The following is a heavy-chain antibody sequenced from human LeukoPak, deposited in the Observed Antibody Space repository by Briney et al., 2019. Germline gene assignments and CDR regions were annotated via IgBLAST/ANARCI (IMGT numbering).Heavy chain of an antibody. V-gene: IGHV5-51*01. CDR2: IYPGDSDV. Sequence: PGESLKISCKGSGYNFTNYWIGWVRQMPGKGLEWMGIIYPGDSDVRYSPSFQGQVTISADKSISTAYLQWSSLKASDTAMYYCARLDRTGGNLKDAFDIWGQGTMVTVSS. CDR1: GYNFTNYW. J-gene: IGHJ3*02. CDR3: ARLDRTGGNLKDAFDI. D-gene: IGHD4-23*01.